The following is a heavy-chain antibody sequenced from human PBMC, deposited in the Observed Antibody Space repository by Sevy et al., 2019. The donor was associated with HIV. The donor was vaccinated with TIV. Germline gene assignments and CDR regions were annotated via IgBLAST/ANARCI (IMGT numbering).Heavy chain of an antibody. CDR1: GFTFSSYA. J-gene: IGHJ6*02. CDR2: ISGSGGST. CDR3: AKDGGVWEILGYYYYYGMDV. D-gene: IGHD1-26*01. Sequence: GGSLRLSCAASGFTFSSYAMSWVRQAPGKGLEWVSAISGSGGSTYYADSVKGPFTISRDNSKNTLYLQMNCLRAEDTAVYYCAKDGGVWEILGYYYYYGMDVWGQGTTVTVSS. V-gene: IGHV3-23*01.